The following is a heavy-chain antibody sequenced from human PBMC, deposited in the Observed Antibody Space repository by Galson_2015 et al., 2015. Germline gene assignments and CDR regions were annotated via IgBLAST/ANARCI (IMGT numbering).Heavy chain of an antibody. CDR1: GFTFSTYG. Sequence: SLRLSCAASGFTFSTYGMHWVRQAPGKGLEWVAVISYDGSNKYYVESLKGRFTISRDNSKNTLYLQMNSLRAEETAVYYCVKDSGYRVTAITYLFEYWGQGTLVTVSS. D-gene: IGHD2-21*02. CDR3: VKDSGYRVTAITYLFEY. J-gene: IGHJ4*02. CDR2: ISYDGSNK. V-gene: IGHV3-30*18.